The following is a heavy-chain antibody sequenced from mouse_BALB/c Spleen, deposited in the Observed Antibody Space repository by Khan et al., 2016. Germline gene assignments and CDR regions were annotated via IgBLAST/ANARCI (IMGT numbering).Heavy chain of an antibody. D-gene: IGHD1-1*02. J-gene: IGHJ2*01. CDR3: ARERWFLGYFDY. V-gene: IGHV1-4*01. Sequence: QVQLQQSGAELARPGASVKMSCKASGYTFTSYTMHWVKQGPGQGLEWIGYVIPSNAYTNYNQKFKDKATLTADKSPSTAYMQLSSLTSEDSAVYYCARERWFLGYFDYWGKGTTLTVSS. CDR2: VIPSNAYT. CDR1: GYTFTSYT.